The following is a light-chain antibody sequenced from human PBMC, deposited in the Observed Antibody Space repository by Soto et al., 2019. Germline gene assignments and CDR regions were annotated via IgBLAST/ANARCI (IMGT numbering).Light chain of an antibody. CDR3: CSYGGSNNMI. Sequence: QSALNQPASVSGSPGQSISISCAVTSSDVGTYNLVSWYQHHPGKAPSLMIYEVNKRPSGVSNRFSGSKSGNTASLTISGLQAEDEADYYCCSYGGSNNMIFGGGTKVTVL. CDR2: EVN. CDR1: SSDVGTYNL. V-gene: IGLV2-23*02. J-gene: IGLJ2*01.